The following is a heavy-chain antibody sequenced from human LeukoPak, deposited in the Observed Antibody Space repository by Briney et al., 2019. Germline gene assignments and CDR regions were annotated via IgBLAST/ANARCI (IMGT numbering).Heavy chain of an antibody. CDR3: GREGLAVTPGGWGNLDY. CDR2: ISSRSSYI. Sequence: PGGSLRLSCAASGFTFSSYSMNWVRQAPGKGLEWVSSISSRSSYIYYADSVKGRFTISRDNAKNSLYLQMNDLRAEETAVYYWGREGLAVTPGGWGNLDYWGQGTRVTVP. CDR1: GFTFSSYS. J-gene: IGHJ4*02. D-gene: IGHD3-16*01. V-gene: IGHV3-21*01.